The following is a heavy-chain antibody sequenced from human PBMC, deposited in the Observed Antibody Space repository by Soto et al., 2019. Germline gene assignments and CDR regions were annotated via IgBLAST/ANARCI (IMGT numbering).Heavy chain of an antibody. J-gene: IGHJ6*02. CDR3: AREDSVRGSYNGMDV. V-gene: IGHV4-31*03. CDR1: GGSISSGGYY. CDR2: IYYSGST. D-gene: IGHD3-16*01. Sequence: SETLSLSCTVSGGSISSGGYYGSWIRQHPGKGLEWIGYIYYSGSTYYNPSLKSRVTISVDTSKNQFSLKLSSVTAADTAVYYCAREDSVRGSYNGMDVWGQGTTVT.